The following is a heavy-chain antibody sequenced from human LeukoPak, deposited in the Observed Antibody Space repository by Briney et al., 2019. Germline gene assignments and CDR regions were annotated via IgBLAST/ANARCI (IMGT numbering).Heavy chain of an antibody. Sequence: PGGSLRLSCAASGFTFSTHRMHWVRQAPGKGLEWVSSISGTSTYIHYADSVRGRFTISRDNAKNSLYLQMNSLRAEDTAVYYCARDRGFIGVFYHRIDVWGEGTTVTVPS. CDR1: GFTFSTHR. D-gene: IGHD3-10*01. CDR3: ARDRGFIGVFYHRIDV. V-gene: IGHV3-21*01. J-gene: IGHJ6*04. CDR2: ISGTSTYI.